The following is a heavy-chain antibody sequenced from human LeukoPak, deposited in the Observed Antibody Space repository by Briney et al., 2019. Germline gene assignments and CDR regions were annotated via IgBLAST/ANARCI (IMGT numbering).Heavy chain of an antibody. V-gene: IGHV1-8*02. J-gene: IGHJ4*02. D-gene: IGHD3-22*01. Sequence: GASVKVSCKASGYTFTSYYMHWVRQAPGQGLEWMGWMNPNSGNTGYAQKFQGRVTMTRNTSISTAYMELSSLRSEDTAVYYCARRAPHYYDSSGYLIGYWGQGTLVTVSS. CDR2: MNPNSGNT. CDR1: GYTFTSYY. CDR3: ARRAPHYYDSSGYLIGY.